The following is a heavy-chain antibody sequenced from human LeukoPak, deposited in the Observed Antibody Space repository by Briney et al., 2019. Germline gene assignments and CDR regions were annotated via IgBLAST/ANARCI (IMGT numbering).Heavy chain of an antibody. Sequence: PGGSLRLSCAASGFTFSSYMMNWVRQAPGKGLDGVSYISSSSGTMYYTDSVKGRFTISRDNAKNSLYLQMNSLRAEDTAVYYCAGGQWFGDLLFGWGQGTLVTVSS. J-gene: IGHJ4*02. CDR1: GFTFSSYM. CDR3: AGGQWFGDLLFG. D-gene: IGHD3-10*01. V-gene: IGHV3-48*01. CDR2: ISSSSGTM.